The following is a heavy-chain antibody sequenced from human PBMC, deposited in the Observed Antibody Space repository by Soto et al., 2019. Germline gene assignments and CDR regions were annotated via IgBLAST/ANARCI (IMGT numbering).Heavy chain of an antibody. J-gene: IGHJ6*02. CDR1: RGSFSGYY. CDR2: INHSGST. CDR3: ASLIWSGYRPYYCYVMAF. D-gene: IGHD3-3*01. Sequence: SETLSRTCAVYRGSFSGYYWCWIRQPPGKGQEWIGEINHSGSTNYNPSLKSRVTISVDTSKNQFSLKLSSVTAADTAVYYCASLIWSGYRPYYCYVMAFSGQGSTVT. V-gene: IGHV4-34*01.